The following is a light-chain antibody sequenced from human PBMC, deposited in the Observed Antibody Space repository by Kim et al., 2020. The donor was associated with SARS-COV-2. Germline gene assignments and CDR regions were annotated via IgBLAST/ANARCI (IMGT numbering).Light chain of an antibody. J-gene: IGLJ3*02. CDR1: RSNIGSNV. CDR2: SND. Sequence: GQRVTIPCSGSRSNIGSNVVNWYQQLPGTAPKLLIYSNDYRPSGVPARFSGSKSGTSASLAISGLQSEDEADYYCVAWDDSLNGSVFGGGTKVTVL. CDR3: VAWDDSLNGSV. V-gene: IGLV1-44*01.